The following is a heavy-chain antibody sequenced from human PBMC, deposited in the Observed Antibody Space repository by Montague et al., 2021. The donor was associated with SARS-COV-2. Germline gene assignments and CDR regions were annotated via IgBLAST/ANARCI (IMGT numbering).Heavy chain of an antibody. D-gene: IGHD2-2*01. Sequence: SETLSLTCAVYGGSFSDYYWSWIRKPPGTGLEWIGEINHSGSTXXXPSXXXRVPISVDTSKNQFSLKLSSVTAADTAVYYCARFLRRVVPTATGHWEKNYYYYYMDVWGKGTTVTVSS. CDR3: ARFLRRVVPTATGHWEKNYYYYYMDV. CDR2: INHSGST. V-gene: IGHV4-34*01. J-gene: IGHJ6*03. CDR1: GGSFSDYY.